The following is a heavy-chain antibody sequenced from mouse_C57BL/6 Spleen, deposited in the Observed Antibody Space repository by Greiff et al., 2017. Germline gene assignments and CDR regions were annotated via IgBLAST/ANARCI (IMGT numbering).Heavy chain of an antibody. CDR3: TREYYGRGDYARDD. D-gene: IGHD1-1*01. CDR1: GFTFSSYA. Sequence: EVQRVESGEGLVKPGGSLKLSCAASGFTFSSYAMSWVRQTPEKRLEWVAYISSGGDYIYYADPVKGRFTISRDHARTTLYLQKSSLKSEDTAKYYCTREYYGRGDYARDDGGKGTSGTVSS. J-gene: IGHJ4*01. V-gene: IGHV5-9-1*02. CDR2: ISSGGDYI.